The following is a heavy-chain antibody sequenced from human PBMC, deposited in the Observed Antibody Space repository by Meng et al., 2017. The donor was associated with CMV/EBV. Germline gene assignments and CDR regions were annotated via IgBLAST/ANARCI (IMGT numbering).Heavy chain of an antibody. CDR3: AGGNIVVVPAAIGWFDP. CDR2: MNPNSGNT. Sequence: ASVKVSCKASGYTFTSYDINWVRQATGQGLEWMGWMNPNSGNTGYAQKFQGRVTMTRNTSISTAYMELSSLRSEDTAVYYCAGGNIVVVPAAIGWFDPWGQGNLVTVSS. J-gene: IGHJ5*02. D-gene: IGHD2-2*01. V-gene: IGHV1-8*01. CDR1: GYTFTSYD.